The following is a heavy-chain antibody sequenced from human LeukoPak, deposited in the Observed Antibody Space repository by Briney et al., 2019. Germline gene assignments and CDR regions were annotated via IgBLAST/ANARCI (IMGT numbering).Heavy chain of an antibody. J-gene: IGHJ3*02. D-gene: IGHD2-15*01. Sequence: SETLSLTCTVSGGSISSSSYYWGWIRQPPGKGLEWIGSIYYSGSTYYNPSLKSRVTISVDTSKNQFSLKLSSVTAADTAVYYCARSKGVWLLDAFDIWGQGTMVTVSS. CDR3: ARSKGVWLLDAFDI. CDR2: IYYSGST. V-gene: IGHV4-39*01. CDR1: GGSISSSSYY.